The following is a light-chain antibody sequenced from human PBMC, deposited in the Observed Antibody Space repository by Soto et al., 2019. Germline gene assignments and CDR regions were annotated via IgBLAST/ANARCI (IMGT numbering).Light chain of an antibody. V-gene: IGKV3-20*01. J-gene: IGKJ2*01. Sequence: ESMLTQSTGTLSLSPGERATLSCRASQRVSTKYLTWYQQKPGQAPRLLIYGASIRATGIPDRFSGSVSGTDFTLTISRLEPEDFAVYYCQQFGDSPPAFTFGQGTKLEI. CDR3: QQFGDSPPAFT. CDR1: QRVSTKY. CDR2: GAS.